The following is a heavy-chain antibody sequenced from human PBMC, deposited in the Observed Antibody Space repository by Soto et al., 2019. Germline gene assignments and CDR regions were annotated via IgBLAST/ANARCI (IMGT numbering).Heavy chain of an antibody. CDR1: GGSISSSSYY. Sequence: SETLSLTCTVSGGSISSSSYYWGWIRQPPGKGLEWIGSIYYSGSTYYNPSLKSRVTISVDTSKNQFSLKLSSVTAAGTAVYYCARHPVDITIFGVVTPFDPWGQGTLVTVS. V-gene: IGHV4-39*01. J-gene: IGHJ5*02. CDR3: ARHPVDITIFGVVTPFDP. D-gene: IGHD3-3*01. CDR2: IYYSGST.